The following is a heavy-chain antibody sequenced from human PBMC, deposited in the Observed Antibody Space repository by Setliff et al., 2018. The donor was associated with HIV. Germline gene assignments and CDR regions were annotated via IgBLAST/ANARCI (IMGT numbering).Heavy chain of an antibody. CDR2: IYPGDSEA. D-gene: IGHD3-3*01. J-gene: IGHJ5*01. V-gene: IGHV5-51*01. Sequence: GESLKISCKGSGYIFGLYWIAWVRQMPGKGLEWMGIIYPGDSEARYSPSFQGQVTISADKSISTAYLQWSSVKTSDSAMYFCARQPTDTSGYNNWFDSWGQGTLVTVSS. CDR3: ARQPTDTSGYNNWFDS. CDR1: GYIFGLYW.